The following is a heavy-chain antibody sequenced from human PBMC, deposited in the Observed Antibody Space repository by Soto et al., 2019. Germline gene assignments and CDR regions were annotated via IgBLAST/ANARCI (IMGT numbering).Heavy chain of an antibody. CDR1: GGTFSSYT. CDR2: IIPILGIA. Sequence: GASVKVSCKASGGTFSSYTISWVRQAPGQGLEWMGRIIPILGIANYAQKFQGRVTITADKSTSTAYMELSSLRSEDTAVYYCARGPPSSRGYFDYWGQGTLVTVSS. D-gene: IGHD3-10*01. CDR3: ARGPPSSRGYFDY. J-gene: IGHJ4*02. V-gene: IGHV1-69*02.